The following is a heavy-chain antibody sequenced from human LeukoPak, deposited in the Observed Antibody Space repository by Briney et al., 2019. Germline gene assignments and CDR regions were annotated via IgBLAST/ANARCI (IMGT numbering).Heavy chain of an antibody. CDR1: GGSVTSTSHY. J-gene: IGHJ6*02. Sequence: PSETLSLTCTVSGGSVTSTSHYWGWIRQPPGKGLEWIGYIYYSGSTNYNPSLKSRVTISVDTSKNQFSLKLSSVTAADTAVYYCARDRRIAAAGTYYYYGMDVWGQGTTVTVSS. CDR3: ARDRRIAAAGTYYYYGMDV. D-gene: IGHD6-13*01. CDR2: IYYSGST. V-gene: IGHV4-61*01.